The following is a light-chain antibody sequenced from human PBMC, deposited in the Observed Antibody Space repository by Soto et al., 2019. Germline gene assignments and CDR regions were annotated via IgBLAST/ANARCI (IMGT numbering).Light chain of an antibody. Sequence: DIVMTQTPLSSPVTLGQPASISCRSSKSLVHSDGGTYLSWLPQRPGQPPRLLIYKISKRFSEVQDRLSGSRAGKECTLKISRVESEDVGVYYCMQATQCPWTFGQGTKVEIK. CDR2: KIS. V-gene: IGKV2-24*01. CDR3: MQATQCPWT. CDR1: KSLVHSDGGTY. J-gene: IGKJ1*01.